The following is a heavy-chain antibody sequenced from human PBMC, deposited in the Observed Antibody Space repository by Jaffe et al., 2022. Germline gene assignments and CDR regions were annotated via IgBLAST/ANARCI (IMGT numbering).Heavy chain of an antibody. CDR1: GYSISSGYY. V-gene: IGHV4-38-2*01. J-gene: IGHJ5*02. Sequence: QVQLQESGPGLVKPSETLSLTCAVSGYSISSGYYWGWIRQPPGKGLEWIGSIYHSGSTYYNPSLKSRVTISVDTSKNQFSLKLSSVTAADTAVYYCARAIGTKRYCSGGSCRETYNWFDPWGQGTLVTVSS. D-gene: IGHD2-15*01. CDR2: IYHSGST. CDR3: ARAIGTKRYCSGGSCRETYNWFDP.